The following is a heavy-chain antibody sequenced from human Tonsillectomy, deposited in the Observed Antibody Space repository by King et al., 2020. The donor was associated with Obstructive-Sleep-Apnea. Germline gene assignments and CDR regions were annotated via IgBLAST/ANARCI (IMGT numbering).Heavy chain of an antibody. CDR2: ISYDGSNK. J-gene: IGHJ4*02. CDR1: GFTFSSYA. Sequence: VQLVESGGGVVQPGRSLRLSCVASGFTFSSYAMHWVRQAPGKGLEWVAVISYDGSNKFYADSVKVRFTISRDNSKNTLYLQMNTRRADDTDVYYCARDQGSSVLPYYFYYWGQGTLVTVSS. D-gene: IGHD2-2*01. V-gene: IGHV3-30*04. CDR3: ARDQGSSVLPYYFYY.